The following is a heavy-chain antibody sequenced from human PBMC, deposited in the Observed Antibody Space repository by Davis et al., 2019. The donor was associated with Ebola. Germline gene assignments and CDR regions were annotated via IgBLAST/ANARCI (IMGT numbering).Heavy chain of an antibody. D-gene: IGHD1-1*01. CDR1: GFIFRNYV. CDR2: ISSAGSNK. J-gene: IGHJ6*02. V-gene: IGHV3-30*03. CDR3: ARDGGMMRTTYYYYYGMDV. Sequence: GGSLRLSCETSGFIFRNYVMSWVRQAPGKGLEWVAVISSAGSNKYYADSVKGRFTISRDNSKNTLYLQMNSLRAEDTAVYYCARDGGMMRTTYYYYYGMDVWGQGTTVTVSS.